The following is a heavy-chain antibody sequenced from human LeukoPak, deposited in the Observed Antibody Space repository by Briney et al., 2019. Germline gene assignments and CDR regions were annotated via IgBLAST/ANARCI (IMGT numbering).Heavy chain of an antibody. D-gene: IGHD3-10*02. CDR2: IKSKTDGGTT. Sequence: GGSLRLSCAASGFTFSNGWMSWVRQAPGKGLEWVGRIKSKTDGGTTDYAAPVKGRFTISRDNAKNSLYLQMNSLRAEDTAVYYCAELGITMIGGVWGKGTTVTISS. CDR1: GFTFSNGW. CDR3: AELGITMIGGV. J-gene: IGHJ6*04. V-gene: IGHV3-15*01.